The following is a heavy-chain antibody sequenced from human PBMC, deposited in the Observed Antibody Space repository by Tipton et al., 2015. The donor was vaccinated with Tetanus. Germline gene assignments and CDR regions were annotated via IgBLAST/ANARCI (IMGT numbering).Heavy chain of an antibody. D-gene: IGHD3-22*01. Sequence: TLSLTCTVSSGSISSSDYSWGWIRQPPGRGLEWIGSVDYSGSTYYNPSLRSRVAISVDTSKNHFSLKLSSVTAADTAVYYCARGGISSGLFDYWGRGTLVTVSS. CDR1: SGSISSSDYS. CDR2: VDYSGST. CDR3: ARGGISSGLFDY. V-gene: IGHV4-39*02. J-gene: IGHJ4*02.